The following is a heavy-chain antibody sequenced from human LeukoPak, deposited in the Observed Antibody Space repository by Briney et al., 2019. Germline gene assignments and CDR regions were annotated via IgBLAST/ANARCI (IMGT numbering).Heavy chain of an antibody. CDR3: ARESGFRGDAFDI. J-gene: IGHJ3*02. V-gene: IGHV3-48*03. CDR2: ISSSGSTI. Sequence: GGSLRLSCAASGFTFSSYEMNWVRQAPGKGLEWVSYISSSGSTIYYADSVEGRFTISRDNAKNSLYLQMNSLRAEDTAIYYCARESGFRGDAFDIWGQGTMVTVSS. CDR1: GFTFSSYE. D-gene: IGHD3-10*01.